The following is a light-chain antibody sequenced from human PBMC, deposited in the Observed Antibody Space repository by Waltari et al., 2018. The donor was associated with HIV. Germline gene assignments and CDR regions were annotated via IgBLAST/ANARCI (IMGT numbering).Light chain of an antibody. J-gene: IGLJ3*02. CDR2: SNN. Sequence: EPPSASGTPGQRVTISCSGSSPNIGSNTVNWYQHLPGTAPKLLIYSNNQRPSGVPDRFSGSKSGTSASLAISGLQSEDEAAYYCAAWDDSLNGWVFGGGTKLTVL. CDR3: AAWDDSLNGWV. CDR1: SPNIGSNT. V-gene: IGLV1-44*01.